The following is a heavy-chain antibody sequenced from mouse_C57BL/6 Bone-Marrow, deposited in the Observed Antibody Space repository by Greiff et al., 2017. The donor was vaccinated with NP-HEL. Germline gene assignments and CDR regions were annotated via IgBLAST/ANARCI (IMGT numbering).Heavy chain of an antibody. CDR1: GFTFSSYA. D-gene: IGHD4-1*01. J-gene: IGHJ3*01. Sequence: EVQLVESGGGLVKPGGSLKLSCAASGFTFSSYAMSWVRQTPEKRLEWVATISDGGSYTYYPDNVKGRFTISRDNAKNNLYLQMSHLKSEDTAMYYCARGKLTGRFAYWGQGTLVTVSA. V-gene: IGHV5-4*01. CDR2: ISDGGSYT. CDR3: ARGKLTGRFAY.